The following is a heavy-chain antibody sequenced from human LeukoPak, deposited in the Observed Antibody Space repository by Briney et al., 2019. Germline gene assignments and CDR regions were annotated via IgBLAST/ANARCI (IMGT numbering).Heavy chain of an antibody. D-gene: IGHD2-15*01. J-gene: IGHJ4*02. V-gene: IGHV1-18*01. CDR3: ARCSGGSCYSFDYFDY. Sequence: GASVKVSCKASGYTFTNYGISWVRQAPGQGLEWMGWINTYNGNTNYAQKLRGRVTMTTDTSTSTAYMELRSLRSDDTAVYYCARCSGGSCYSFDYFDYWGQGTLVTVSS. CDR2: INTYNGNT. CDR1: GYTFTNYG.